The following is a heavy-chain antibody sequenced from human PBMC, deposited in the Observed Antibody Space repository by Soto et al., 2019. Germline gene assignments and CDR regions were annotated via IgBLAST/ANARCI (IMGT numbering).Heavy chain of an antibody. J-gene: IGHJ3*02. V-gene: IGHV3-7*01. CDR1: GLTVSSSW. CDR2: IKQDGSEK. Sequence: PGGSLRLSCAASGLTVSSSWMSWVRQAPGKGLEWVANIKQDGSEKYYVDSVKGRFTISRDNAKNSLYLRMNSLRAEDTAVYYCARDRSSSSCAFDIWGQGTMVTVSS. D-gene: IGHD6-6*01. CDR3: ARDRSSSSCAFDI.